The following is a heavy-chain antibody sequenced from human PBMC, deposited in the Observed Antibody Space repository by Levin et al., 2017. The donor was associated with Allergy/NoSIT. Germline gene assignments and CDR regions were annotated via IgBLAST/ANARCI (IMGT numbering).Heavy chain of an antibody. J-gene: IGHJ6*02. Sequence: KISCKASGGTFSSYAISWVRQAPGQGLEWMGGIIPIFGTANYAQKFQGRVTITADESTSTAYMELSSLRSEDTAVYYCASPGVGCGGDCYPPPHFHYYDYGMDVWGQGTTVTVSS. CDR2: IIPIFGTA. V-gene: IGHV1-69*01. D-gene: IGHD2-21*02. CDR3: ASPGVGCGGDCYPPPHFHYYDYGMDV. CDR1: GGTFSSYA.